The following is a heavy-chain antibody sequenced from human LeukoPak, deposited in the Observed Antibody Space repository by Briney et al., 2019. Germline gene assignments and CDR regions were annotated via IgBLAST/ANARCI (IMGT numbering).Heavy chain of an antibody. D-gene: IGHD6-13*01. CDR2: INAGNGNT. V-gene: IGHV1-3*01. CDR1: GYTFTSYA. CDR3: ARGPRAAADDY. Sequence: AASVTVSCKASGYTFTSYAMHWVRQAPGQRLEWMGWINAGNGNTKYSQKFQGRVTITRDTSASTAYMELSSLTSEDTAVYYCARGPRAAADDYWGQGTLVTVSS. J-gene: IGHJ4*02.